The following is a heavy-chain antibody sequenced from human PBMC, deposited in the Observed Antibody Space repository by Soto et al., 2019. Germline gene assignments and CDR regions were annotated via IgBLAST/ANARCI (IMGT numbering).Heavy chain of an antibody. J-gene: IGHJ6*02. V-gene: IGHV3-13*05. CDR1: GFTFSDYE. D-gene: IGHD2-15*01. CDR3: ARAYSGRLPRQADYYYALDF. CDR2: IGAARDP. Sequence: GGSLRLSWTASGFTFSDYEMPWVRQGSGKGLEWVSPIGAARDPYYTGSGKSRFTISRENARNSMFLQMNSVTVGDTAVYYCARAYSGRLPRQADYYYALDFSGQGSLVTLSS.